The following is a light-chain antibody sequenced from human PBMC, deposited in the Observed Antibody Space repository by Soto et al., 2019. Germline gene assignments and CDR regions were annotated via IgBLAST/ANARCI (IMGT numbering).Light chain of an antibody. CDR2: WGS. Sequence: DIVMTQSPLSLPVSPGEPASMSCRSSQSLLHSSGNNYLDWYVQKPGQSPQLLIYWGSYRASGVPDRFSGSGSGTDLTLKISRVEAEDVGIYYCMRGQHTPITFGQGTRLAIK. V-gene: IGKV2-28*01. CDR3: MRGQHTPIT. J-gene: IGKJ5*01. CDR1: QSLLHSSGNNY.